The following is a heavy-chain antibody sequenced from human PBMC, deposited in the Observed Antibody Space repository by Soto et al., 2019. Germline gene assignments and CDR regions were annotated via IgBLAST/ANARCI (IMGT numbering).Heavy chain of an antibody. J-gene: IGHJ6*02. V-gene: IGHV1-18*01. D-gene: IGHD4-17*01. CDR1: GYTFTSYG. CDR2: ISAYNGNT. CDR3: ARDRNGDYKPNYYYYGMDV. Sequence: GASVKVSCKASGYTFTSYGISWVRQAPGQGLEWMGWISAYNGNTNYAQKLQGRVTMTTDTSTSTAYMELRSLRSDDTAVYYCARDRNGDYKPNYYYYGMDVWGQGTTVTVSS.